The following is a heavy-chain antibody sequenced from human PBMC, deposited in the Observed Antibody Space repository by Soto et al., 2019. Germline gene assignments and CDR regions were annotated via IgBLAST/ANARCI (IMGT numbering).Heavy chain of an antibody. Sequence: GSLRLSCAASGFTFSSYAMSWVRQAPGKGLEWVSAISGSGGSTYYADSVKGRFTISRDNSKNTLYLQMNSLRAEDTAVYYCARAFDDYYDSLTGEFDPWGQGTLVTVSS. D-gene: IGHD3-22*01. J-gene: IGHJ5*02. CDR2: ISGSGGST. CDR3: ARAFDDYYDSLTGEFDP. V-gene: IGHV3-23*01. CDR1: GFTFSSYA.